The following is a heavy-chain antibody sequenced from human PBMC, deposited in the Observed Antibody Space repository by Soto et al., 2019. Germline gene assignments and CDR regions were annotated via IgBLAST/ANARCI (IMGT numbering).Heavy chain of an antibody. V-gene: IGHV1-3*01. CDR2: INAGNGNT. J-gene: IGHJ6*02. CDR3: ASSHCGGDCYSYYYYGMDV. CDR1: GGTFNNYT. Sequence: ASVKVSCKASGGTFNNYTINWVRQAPGQGLEWMGWINAGNGNTKYSQKFQGRVTITRDTSASTAYMELSSLRSEDTAVYYCASSHCGGDCYSYYYYGMDVWGQGTTVTVSS. D-gene: IGHD2-21*02.